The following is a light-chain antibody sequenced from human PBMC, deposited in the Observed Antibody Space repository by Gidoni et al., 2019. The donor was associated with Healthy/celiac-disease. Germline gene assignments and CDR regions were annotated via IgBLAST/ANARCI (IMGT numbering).Light chain of an antibody. CDR3: QQYDNLPIT. CDR2: DAS. CDR1: QDISNY. V-gene: IGKV1-33*01. J-gene: IGKJ5*01. Sequence: DIQMTQSPSSLSASVGDRVTITCQASQDISNYLKWYQQKPGKAPKLLIYDASNLETGVPSRFSGSGSGTDFNFTISSLQPEDIATYYCQQYDNLPITFGQGTRLEIK.